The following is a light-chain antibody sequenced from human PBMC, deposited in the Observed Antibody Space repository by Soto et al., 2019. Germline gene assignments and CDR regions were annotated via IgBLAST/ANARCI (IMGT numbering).Light chain of an antibody. CDR1: SSDVGGYNY. J-gene: IGLJ2*01. CDR2: DVS. V-gene: IGLV2-14*01. CDR3: ISYTSSSTLDVV. Sequence: QSALTQPASVSGSPGQSITISCTGTSSDVGGYNYVSWYQQHTGKAPKLMIYDVSNRPSGGSNRFSGSKSGNTASLTISGLEAEEEADYYCISYTSSSTLDVVFGGGTKLTVL.